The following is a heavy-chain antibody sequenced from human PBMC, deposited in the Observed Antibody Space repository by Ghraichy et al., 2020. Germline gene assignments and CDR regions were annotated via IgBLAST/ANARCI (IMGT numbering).Heavy chain of an antibody. D-gene: IGHD3-3*01. CDR2: IYYSGST. CDR1: GGSISSYY. V-gene: IGHV4-59*01. J-gene: IGHJ5*02. CDR3: ARGAYYDFWSGYFEGFFHWFDP. Sequence: ETLSLTCTVSGGSISSYYWSWIRQPPGKGLEWIGYIYYSGSTNYNPSLKSRVTISVDTSKNQFSLKLSSVTAADTAVYYCARGAYYDFWSGYFEGFFHWFDPWGQGTLVTVSS.